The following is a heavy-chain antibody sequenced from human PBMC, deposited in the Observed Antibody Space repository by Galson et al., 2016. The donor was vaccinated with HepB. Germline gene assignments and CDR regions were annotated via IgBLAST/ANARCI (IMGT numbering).Heavy chain of an antibody. V-gene: IGHV3-11*01. D-gene: IGHD3-16*01. CDR1: GFTFNHYY. CDR3: ARDFRGRRSNNWFDP. J-gene: IGHJ5*02. Sequence: SLRLPCAASGFTFNHYYMSWFRQAPGDGLEWISYISTTRNTLFYADSVKGRFTITRANAKNSLYLQMNSLTVQDTALYYCARDFRGRRSNNWFDPWGQGTLVTVSS. CDR2: ISTTRNTL.